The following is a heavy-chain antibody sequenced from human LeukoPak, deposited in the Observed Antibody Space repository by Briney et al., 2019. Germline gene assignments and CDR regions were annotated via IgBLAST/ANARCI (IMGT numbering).Heavy chain of an antibody. Sequence: AASVKVSCKASGGTFSSYAISWVRQAPGQGLEWMGGIIPIFGTANYAQKFQGRVTITADESTSTAYMELSSLRSEDTAVYYCARDHRITIFGVGNYYYYGMDVWGQGTTVTVSS. CDR2: IIPIFGTA. J-gene: IGHJ6*02. D-gene: IGHD3-3*01. CDR1: GGTFSSYA. CDR3: ARDHRITIFGVGNYYYYGMDV. V-gene: IGHV1-69*13.